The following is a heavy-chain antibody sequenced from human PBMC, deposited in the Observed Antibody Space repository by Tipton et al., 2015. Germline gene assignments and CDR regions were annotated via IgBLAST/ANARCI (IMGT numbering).Heavy chain of an antibody. CDR1: GGSFNSYY. D-gene: IGHD5-24*01. CDR2: IFYTGST. CDR3: ARDGYNSNYFDY. Sequence: TLSLTCAVYGGSFNSYYWSWIRQPPGKGLEWIGYIFYTGSTYYNPSLKSRATLSVDTSKNQFSLKLSSVTAADTAVYYCARDGYNSNYFDYWGQGTLVTVSS. V-gene: IGHV4-34*09. J-gene: IGHJ4*02.